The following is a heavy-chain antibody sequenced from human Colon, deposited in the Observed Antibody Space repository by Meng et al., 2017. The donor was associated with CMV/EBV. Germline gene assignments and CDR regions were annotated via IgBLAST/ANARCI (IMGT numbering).Heavy chain of an antibody. CDR3: ARDDFWSGYYMGKNYFDY. D-gene: IGHD3-3*01. J-gene: IGHJ4*02. CDR2: ITGPGTHV. CDR1: GFTFSDYN. V-gene: IGHV3-21*06. Sequence: GGSLRLSCEASGFTFSDYNMNWVRQAPGKGLEWVSSITGPGTHVSYADSLKGRFTISRDNAKSSLYLQIDSLRAEDTAVYYCARDDFWSGYYMGKNYFDYWGQGTLVTVSS.